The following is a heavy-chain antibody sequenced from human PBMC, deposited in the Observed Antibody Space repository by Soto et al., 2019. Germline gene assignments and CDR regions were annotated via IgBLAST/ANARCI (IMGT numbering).Heavy chain of an antibody. CDR2: IKEHGGQS. D-gene: IGHD5-12*01. J-gene: IGHJ4*02. CDR3: ARGISQAVAPIMGCYFDY. V-gene: IGHV3-7*03. CDR1: GFSFSTYR. Sequence: EVQLVESGGDLVQPGGSLRLSCAASGFSFSTYRMTWVRQAPGRGLEWLASIKEHGGQSFYADSVRGRFIISRDNAKNSVYLQLNSLRAEDTAVYYCARGISQAVAPIMGCYFDYWGQGTLLTVSS.